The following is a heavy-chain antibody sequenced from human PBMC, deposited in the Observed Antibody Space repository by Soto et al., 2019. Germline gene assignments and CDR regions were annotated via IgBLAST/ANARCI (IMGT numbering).Heavy chain of an antibody. V-gene: IGHV4-30-4*08. D-gene: IGHD2-2*01. CDR3: ARDCISTSCYRDYYYGMDV. Sequence: SETLCRTCTVSGGSISSGDYCWSWIRQPPGKGLEGIGYIYYSGSTYYNPSLKSRVTISVDTSKNQFSLKLSSVTAADTAVYYCARDCISTSCYRDYYYGMDVWGQGTTVTVSS. CDR2: IYYSGST. J-gene: IGHJ6*02. CDR1: GGSISSGDYC.